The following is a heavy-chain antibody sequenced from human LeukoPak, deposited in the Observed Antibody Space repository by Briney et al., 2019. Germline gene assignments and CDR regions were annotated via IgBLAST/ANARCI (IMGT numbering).Heavy chain of an antibody. J-gene: IGHJ4*02. CDR2: ISTYNGDT. CDR3: LRDAQRPRLTPDY. V-gene: IGHV1-18*01. CDR1: GYTFNTYG. Sequence: ASVKVSCKASGYTFNTYGISWVRQAPGQGLGWMGWISTYNGDTSYVQNLQGRATMTTDTSTSTAYMELMSLRSDDTAVYYCLRDAQRPRLTPDYWGQGTLVTVSS. D-gene: IGHD6-25*01.